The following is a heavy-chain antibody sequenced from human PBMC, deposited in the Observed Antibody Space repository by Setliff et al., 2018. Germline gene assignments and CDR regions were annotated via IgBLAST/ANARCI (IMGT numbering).Heavy chain of an antibody. Sequence: LRLSCEASGFSFREYYMSWIRQAPGKGLEWVSYISVSGISIDYADSVKGRFTISRDNAKNLMYLEMNSLRAEDTAVYYCARDITLTTVREGGMDVWGKGTTVTVSS. CDR2: ISVSGISI. CDR1: GFSFREYY. J-gene: IGHJ6*03. D-gene: IGHD3-10*01. V-gene: IGHV3-11*01. CDR3: ARDITLTTVREGGMDV.